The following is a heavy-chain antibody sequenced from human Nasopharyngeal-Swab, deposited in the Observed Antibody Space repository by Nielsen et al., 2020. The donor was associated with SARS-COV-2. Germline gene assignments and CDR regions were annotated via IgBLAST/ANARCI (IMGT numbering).Heavy chain of an antibody. D-gene: IGHD2-21*02. J-gene: IGHJ6*03. CDR1: AGTFSSNA. CDR3: ARERGISGDQYHYYMDV. CDR2: ILPMFGRA. Sequence: SVKVSCKASAGTFSSNAINWVRQAPAQGLEWMGGILPMFGRASYAQKFQGRVTITADKSTSTAYMELSSLRSEDTAVYYCARERGISGDQYHYYMDVWGKGTTVTVSS. V-gene: IGHV1-69*06.